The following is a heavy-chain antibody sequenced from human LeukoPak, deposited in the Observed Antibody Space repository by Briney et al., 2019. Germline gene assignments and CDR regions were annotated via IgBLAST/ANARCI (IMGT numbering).Heavy chain of an antibody. CDR3: ARAPIHGTQPIDY. CDR1: GDSISSGGYY. D-gene: IGHD1-1*01. V-gene: IGHV4-31*03. J-gene: IGHJ4*02. Sequence: SQTLSLTCTVSGDSISSGGYYWSWVRQHPGKGLEWIGYIYYRGSIYYNPSLKSRATMSVDASKNQFSLILSSVTAADTAVYYCARAPIHGTQPIDYWGQGVLVTVSS. CDR2: IYYRGSI.